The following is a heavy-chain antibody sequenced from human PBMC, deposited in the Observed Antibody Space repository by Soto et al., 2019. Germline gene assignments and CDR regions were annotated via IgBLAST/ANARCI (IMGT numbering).Heavy chain of an antibody. Sequence: GASVKVSCKASGYTFTNYGISWVRQAPGEGLEWVGWINTSNDNKLYAQKLQGRLTLTTDTSTSTAYMDLTTLRSDDTAVYFCARGPGPAPFAFWARGSPDP. J-gene: IGHJ5*02. CDR1: GYTFTNYG. CDR3: ARGPGPAPFAFWARGSPDP. V-gene: IGHV1-18*01. D-gene: IGHD2-15*01. CDR2: INTSNDNK.